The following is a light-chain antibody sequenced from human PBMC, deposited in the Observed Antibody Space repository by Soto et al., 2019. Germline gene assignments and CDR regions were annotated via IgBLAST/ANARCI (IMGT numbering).Light chain of an antibody. V-gene: IGLV2-14*01. Sequence: QSVLAQPASVSGSFGQSITISCSGPNTDLGVYGYVSWYQHHPGKAPKLLIYDANNRPSGISDRFSGSKSGDTASLTISGLQAEDEADYFCFSKISGFVYGFGTGTKVTV. CDR3: FSKISGFVYG. CDR1: NTDLGVYGY. CDR2: DAN. J-gene: IGLJ1*01.